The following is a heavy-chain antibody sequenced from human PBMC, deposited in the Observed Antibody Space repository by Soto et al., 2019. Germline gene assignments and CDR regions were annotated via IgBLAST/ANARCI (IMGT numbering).Heavy chain of an antibody. CDR2: IYPGDSDT. J-gene: IGHJ6*02. D-gene: IGHD4-4*01. CDR1: GYSFTSYW. CDR3: AKSSTPLYYYYGMDV. Sequence: GSLKISCKGSGYSFTSYWIGWVRQMPGKGLEWMGIIYPGDSDTRYSPSFQGQVTISADKSISTAYLQWSSLKASDTAVYYCAKSSTPLYYYYGMDVWGQGTTVTVSS. V-gene: IGHV5-51*01.